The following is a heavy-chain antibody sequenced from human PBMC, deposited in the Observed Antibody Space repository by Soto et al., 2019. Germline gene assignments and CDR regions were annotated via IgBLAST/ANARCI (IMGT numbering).Heavy chain of an antibody. V-gene: IGHV4-30-2*05. CDR1: GGSISSGGYS. CDR3: ARACGERGHNLFDP. D-gene: IGHD3-10*01. CDR2: IYYSWST. J-gene: IGHJ5*02. Sequence: SETLSLTCAVSGGSISSGGYSWSWIRQPPGKGLEWIVYIYYSWSTYYNPPLNTRVTISVDTSKNQFPLKLSSVTAADTAVYYCARACGERGHNLFDPWGQGTLVTSPQ.